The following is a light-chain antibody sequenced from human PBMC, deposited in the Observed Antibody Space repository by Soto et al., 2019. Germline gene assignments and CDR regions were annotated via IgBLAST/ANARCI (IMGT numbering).Light chain of an antibody. Sequence: QYALTQPASVSGSPGQSITISCTGTISNVGSYNLVSWYQQHPGKAPKLIIYEVNKRPSGVSNRFSGSKSGNTASLTISGLQTEDEADYYCYSYEGGRVFGGGTKVTVL. CDR1: ISNVGSYNL. J-gene: IGLJ3*02. V-gene: IGLV2-23*02. CDR2: EVN. CDR3: YSYEGGRV.